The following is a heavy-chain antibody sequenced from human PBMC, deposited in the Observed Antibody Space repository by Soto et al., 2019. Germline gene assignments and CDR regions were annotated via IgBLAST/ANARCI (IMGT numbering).Heavy chain of an antibody. J-gene: IGHJ4*02. V-gene: IGHV3-30*18. CDR1: GFTFSTYG. Sequence: PWGSLRLSCAASGFTFSTYGMHWVRQPPGKGLEWVAVISSDGKSEHYADPVKGRFSISRDNSKNTLSLQMNSLRVEDTAVYYCAKTITTYSGDSRGRGALVDYWGQGTLVTVSS. D-gene: IGHD3-22*01. CDR2: ISSDGKSE. CDR3: AKTITTYSGDSRGRGALVDY.